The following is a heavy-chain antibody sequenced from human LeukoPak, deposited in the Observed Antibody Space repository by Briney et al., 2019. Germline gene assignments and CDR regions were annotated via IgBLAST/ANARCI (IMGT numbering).Heavy chain of an antibody. CDR2: INHSGST. D-gene: IGHD6-19*01. J-gene: IGHJ4*02. V-gene: IGHV4-38-2*02. Sequence: SETLSLTCTVSGYSISSGYYWGWIRQPPGKGLEWIGEINHSGSTNYNPSLKSRVTISVDTSKNQFSLKLSSVTAADTAVYYCARGRGQWLVQGIDYWGQGTLVTVSS. CDR3: ARGRGQWLVQGIDY. CDR1: GYSISSGYY.